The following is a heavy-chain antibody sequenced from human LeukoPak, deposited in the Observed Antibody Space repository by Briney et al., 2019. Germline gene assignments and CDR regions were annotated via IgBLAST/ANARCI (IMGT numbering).Heavy chain of an antibody. CDR1: GFTLSSYS. J-gene: IGHJ4*02. CDR3: ARPSETVIDH. CDR2: ISSSSSYI. Sequence: GGSLRLSCAASGFTLSSYSMNWVRQAPGKGLEWVSSISSSSSYIYYADSAKGRFTISRDNAKNSLYLQMNSLRAEDTAVYYCARPSETVIDHWGQGTLVTVSS. D-gene: IGHD3-22*01. V-gene: IGHV3-21*04.